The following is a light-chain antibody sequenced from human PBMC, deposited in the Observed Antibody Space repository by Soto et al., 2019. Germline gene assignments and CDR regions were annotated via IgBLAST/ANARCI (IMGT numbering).Light chain of an antibody. V-gene: IGKV3-15*01. J-gene: IGKJ4*01. CDR2: GAS. CDR3: QQYNNWPALT. CDR1: QSVSSN. Sequence: EIVMTQSPATLSVSPAERATLSCRASQSVSSNLAWYQQKPGQAPRLLIYGASTRATGIPARFSGSRSGTEFTLTISSLQSEDFAVYYCQQYNNWPALTFGGGTKVEIK.